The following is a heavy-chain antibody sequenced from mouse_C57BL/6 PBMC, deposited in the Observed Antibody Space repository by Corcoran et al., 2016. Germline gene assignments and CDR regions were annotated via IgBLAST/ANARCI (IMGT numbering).Heavy chain of an antibody. J-gene: IGHJ1*03. CDR3: ARSKSGYFDV. V-gene: IGHV1-81*01. CDR1: GYTFTSYG. CDR2: IYPRSGNT. Sequence: QVQLQQSGAELARPGASVKLSCKASGYTFTSYGISWVKQRTGQGLEWIGEIYPRSGNTYYNEKFKGKATLTADKSSSTAYMELRSLTSEDSVVYFCARSKSGYFDVWGTGTTVTVSS.